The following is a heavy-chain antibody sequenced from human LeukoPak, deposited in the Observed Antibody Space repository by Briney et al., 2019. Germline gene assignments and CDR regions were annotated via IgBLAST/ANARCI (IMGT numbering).Heavy chain of an antibody. D-gene: IGHD5-18*01. J-gene: IGHJ2*01. CDR2: INHSGST. Sequence: SETLSLTCAVYGGSFSGYYWSWIRQPLGKGLEWIGEINHSGSTNYNPSLKSRVTISVDTSKNQFSLKLSSVTAADTAVYYCARGQSGTAIPRAGRYFDLWGRGTLVTVSS. CDR3: ARGQSGTAIPRAGRYFDL. CDR1: GGSFSGYY. V-gene: IGHV4-34*01.